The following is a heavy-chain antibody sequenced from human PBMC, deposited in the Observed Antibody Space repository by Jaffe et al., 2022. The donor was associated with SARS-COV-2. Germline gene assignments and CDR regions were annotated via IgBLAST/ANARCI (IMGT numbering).Heavy chain of an antibody. V-gene: IGHV3-23*04. CDR2: ISGSGGST. CDR3: AKATGELWFGELGFVYMDV. Sequence: DVQLVESGGGLVQPGGSLRLSCAASGFTFSSYAMSWVRQAPGKGLEWVSAISGSGGSTYYADSVKGRFTISRDNSKNTLYLQMSSLRAEDTAVYYCAKATGELWFGELGFVYMDVWGKGTTVTVSS. J-gene: IGHJ6*03. D-gene: IGHD3-10*01. CDR1: GFTFSSYA.